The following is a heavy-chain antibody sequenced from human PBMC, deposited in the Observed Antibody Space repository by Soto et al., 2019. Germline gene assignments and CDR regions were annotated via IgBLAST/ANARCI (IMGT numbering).Heavy chain of an antibody. CDR2: IIPIFGTA. CDR3: ARELQGYCSGGSCYLFDY. Sequence: SVKVSCKASGGTFSSYAISWVRQAPGQGLEWMGGIIPIFGTANYAQKFQGRVTITADESTSTAYMELSSLRSEDTAVYYCARELQGYCSGGSCYLFDYWGQGTLVTVSS. J-gene: IGHJ4*02. CDR1: GGTFSSYA. D-gene: IGHD2-15*01. V-gene: IGHV1-69*13.